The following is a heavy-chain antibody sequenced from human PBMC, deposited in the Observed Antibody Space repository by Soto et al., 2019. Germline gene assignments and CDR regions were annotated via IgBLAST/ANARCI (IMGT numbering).Heavy chain of an antibody. D-gene: IGHD3-10*01. J-gene: IGHJ6*02. CDR3: AKDLGSGKPYYYYAMDV. Sequence: QVQLVESGGGVVQPGRSLRLSCAASGFIFSRYGMQWVRQATGKGLEWVAVISYDGSNKYYAESVKGRFIISRDKSENTLYLQMNSLRAEDTAVYYCAKDLGSGKPYYYYAMDVWGQGTTVTVSS. CDR1: GFIFSRYG. CDR2: ISYDGSNK. V-gene: IGHV3-30*18.